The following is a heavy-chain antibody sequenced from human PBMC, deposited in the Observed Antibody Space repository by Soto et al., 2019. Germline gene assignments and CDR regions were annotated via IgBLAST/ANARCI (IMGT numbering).Heavy chain of an antibody. V-gene: IGHV1-18*01. D-gene: IGHD5-18*01. CDR2: ISAYNGNT. Sequence: GASVKVSCKASGYTFTSYGISWVRQAPGQGLEWMGWISAYNGNTNYAQKLQGRVTMTTDTSTSKAYMELRGLRSDDTAVYYCARASRWLRYYYYYGMDVWGQGTTVTVSS. J-gene: IGHJ6*02. CDR1: GYTFTSYG. CDR3: ARASRWLRYYYYYGMDV.